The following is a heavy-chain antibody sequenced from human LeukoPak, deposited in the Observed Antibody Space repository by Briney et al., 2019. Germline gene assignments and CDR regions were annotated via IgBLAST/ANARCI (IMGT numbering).Heavy chain of an antibody. J-gene: IGHJ6*03. CDR2: ITFHGGIP. V-gene: IGHV3-23*01. CDR3: ARRGDQGYMDV. CDR1: AFTFRGFI. Sequence: GGSLTLSCAAPAFTFRGFIVHWVRQAPGKGLEWVPSITFHGGIPYYTGSVMGRFTISRDNARNTVSLQMSSLSPEDTAIYYCARRGDQGYMDVWGKGATVIVSS. D-gene: IGHD7-27*01.